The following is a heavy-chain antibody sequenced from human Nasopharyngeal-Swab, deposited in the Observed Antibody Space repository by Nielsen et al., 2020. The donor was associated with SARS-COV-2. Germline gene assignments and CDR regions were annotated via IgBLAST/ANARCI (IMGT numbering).Heavy chain of an antibody. CDR2: ISGSGGST. Sequence: WIRQPPGKGLGWVSAISGSGGSTYYADSVKGRFTISRDNSKNTLYLQMNSLRAEDTAVYYCAKSVWFDPWGQGTLVTVSS. J-gene: IGHJ5*02. V-gene: IGHV3-23*01. CDR3: AKSVWFDP.